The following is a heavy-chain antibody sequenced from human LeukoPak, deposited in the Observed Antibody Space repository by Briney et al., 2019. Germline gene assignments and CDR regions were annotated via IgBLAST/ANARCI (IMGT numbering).Heavy chain of an antibody. Sequence: GRSLRLSCEASGFSFMSFAMHWVRQAPGKGLEWVAVIAHDAGSEYDADSVKGRFTISRDNSQNTLYLQMNSLRAEDTAMYYCARSYDSTSSYSYYYMDVWGKGTTVTVSS. CDR2: IAHDAGSE. CDR1: GFSFMSFA. J-gene: IGHJ6*03. CDR3: ARSYDSTSSYSYYYMDV. V-gene: IGHV3-30*04. D-gene: IGHD3-22*01.